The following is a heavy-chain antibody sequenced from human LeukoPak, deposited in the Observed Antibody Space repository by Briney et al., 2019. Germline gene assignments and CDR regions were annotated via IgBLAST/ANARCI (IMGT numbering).Heavy chain of an antibody. J-gene: IGHJ4*02. CDR2: INTNTGNP. CDR3: ASDYYGSGSYL. Sequence: EASVKVSCKASGYTFTSYAMNWVRQAPGQGLEWMGWINTNTGNPTYAQGFTGRFVFSLDTSVSTAYLQISSLKAEDTAVYYCASDYYGSGSYLWGQGTLVTVSS. CDR1: GYTFTSYA. D-gene: IGHD3-10*01. V-gene: IGHV7-4-1*02.